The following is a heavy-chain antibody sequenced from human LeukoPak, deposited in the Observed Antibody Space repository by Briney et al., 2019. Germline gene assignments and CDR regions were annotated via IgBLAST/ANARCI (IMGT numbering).Heavy chain of an antibody. V-gene: IGHV3-21*01. CDR1: GFILSSDA. J-gene: IGHJ2*01. CDR2: ISSSGSYT. CDR3: AREVMVVAATTFWYFDL. D-gene: IGHD2-15*01. Sequence: PGGSLRLSCAASGFILSSDAMHWVRQAPGKGLEWVSSISSSGSYTYFADSVKGRFTISRDNAKSSLYLQMNSLRAEDTAVYYCAREVMVVAATTFWYFDLWGRGTLVTVSS.